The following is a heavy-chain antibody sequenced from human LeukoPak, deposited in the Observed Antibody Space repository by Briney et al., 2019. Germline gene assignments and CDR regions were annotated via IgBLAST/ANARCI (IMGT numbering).Heavy chain of an antibody. V-gene: IGHV1-18*01. CDR2: ISAYNGNT. CDR3: ARDDIVVVPAAYNDNWFDP. J-gene: IGHJ5*02. CDR1: GYTFTSYG. D-gene: IGHD2-2*01. Sequence: ASVKVSCKASGYTFTSYGISWVRQAPGQGLEWMGWISAYNGNTNYAQKLQGRVTMTTDTSTSTAYMELRSLRSDDTAVYYCARDDIVVVPAAYNDNWFDPWGQGTLVTVSS.